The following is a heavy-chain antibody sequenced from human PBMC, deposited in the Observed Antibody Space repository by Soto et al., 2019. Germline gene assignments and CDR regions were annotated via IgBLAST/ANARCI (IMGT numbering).Heavy chain of an antibody. CDR1: GISVSTSDYY. J-gene: IGHJ4*02. CDR3: AGFVVPASRNSDFDY. V-gene: IGHV4-39*01. CDR2: IYYSGST. Sequence: SETLSLTCTVSGISVSTSDYYWGWVRQPPGKGLDWIGNIYYSGSTFYNPSLRSRVTLSVDTSKNQFSLRLNSVTAADTAVYFCAGFVVPASRNSDFDYWGQGTLVTVS. D-gene: IGHD2-15*01.